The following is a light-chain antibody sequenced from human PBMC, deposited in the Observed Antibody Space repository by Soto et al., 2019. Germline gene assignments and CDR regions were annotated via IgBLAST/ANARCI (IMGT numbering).Light chain of an antibody. V-gene: IGKV1-27*01. CDR2: AAS. CDR1: QGISNY. J-gene: IGKJ1*01. CDR3: QKYNSALGT. Sequence: DIQMTQSPSTLSGPVGDRVTITCRASQGISNYLAWYQQKPGKVPKLLIYAASTLQSGVPSRFSGSGSGTDFTLTISSLQPEDVATYYCQKYNSALGTFGQGTKVDIK.